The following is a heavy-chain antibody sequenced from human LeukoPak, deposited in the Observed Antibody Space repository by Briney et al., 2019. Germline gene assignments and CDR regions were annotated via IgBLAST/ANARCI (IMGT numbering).Heavy chain of an antibody. CDR3: ARDRSWRSGYYGYFDY. D-gene: IGHD3-3*01. V-gene: IGHV4-59*01. CDR1: GGSISSYY. Sequence: SETLSLTCTVSGGSISSYYWSWIRQSPGKGLEWIGYTYYSGSTYYNPSLKSRVTISIDTSKNQFSLKLSSVTAADTAVYYCARDRSWRSGYYGYFDYWGQGTLVTVSS. J-gene: IGHJ4*02. CDR2: TYYSGST.